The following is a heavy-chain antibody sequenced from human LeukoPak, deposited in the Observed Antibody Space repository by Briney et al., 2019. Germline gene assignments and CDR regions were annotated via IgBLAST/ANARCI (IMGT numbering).Heavy chain of an antibody. Sequence: GGSLRLSCAASGFTFSSYGMHWVRQAPGKGLEWVAFIRYDGSNKYYADSVKGRFTISRDNSKNTLYLQMNSLRAEDTAVYYCASISGSYLHNFDYWGQGTPVTVSS. J-gene: IGHJ4*02. CDR2: IRYDGSNK. CDR1: GFTFSSYG. V-gene: IGHV3-30*02. CDR3: ASISGSYLHNFDY. D-gene: IGHD1-26*01.